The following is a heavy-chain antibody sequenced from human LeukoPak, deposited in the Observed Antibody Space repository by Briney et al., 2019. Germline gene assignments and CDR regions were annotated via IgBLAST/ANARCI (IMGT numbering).Heavy chain of an antibody. CDR3: ARRSTLGRYYYDSSGPFDY. D-gene: IGHD3-22*01. J-gene: IGHJ4*02. CDR1: GGSFSGYY. Sequence: SETLSLTCAIYGGSFSGYYWSWIRQPPGKGLEWIGEINHSGSTNYNPSLKSRVTISVDTSKNQFSLRLSSVTAADTAVYYCARRSTLGRYYYDSSGPFDYWGQGTLVTVSS. V-gene: IGHV4-34*01. CDR2: INHSGST.